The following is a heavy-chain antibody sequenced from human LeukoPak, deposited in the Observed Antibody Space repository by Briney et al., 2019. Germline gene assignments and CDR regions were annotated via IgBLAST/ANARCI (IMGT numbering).Heavy chain of an antibody. Sequence: ASVKVSCKASGYTFTSYYMHWVRQAPGQGLEWMGIINPSGGSTSYAQKFQGRVTMTRDTSTSTVYMELSSLRSEDTAVYYCASSYGSGSYRADFDYWGQGTLVTVSS. V-gene: IGHV1-46*01. CDR2: INPSGGST. D-gene: IGHD3-10*01. CDR1: GYTFTSYY. J-gene: IGHJ4*02. CDR3: ASSYGSGSYRADFDY.